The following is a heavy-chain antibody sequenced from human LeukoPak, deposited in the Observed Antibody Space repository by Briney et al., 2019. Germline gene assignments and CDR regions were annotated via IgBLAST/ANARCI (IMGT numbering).Heavy chain of an antibody. CDR2: IKQDGSEK. V-gene: IGHV3-7*04. Sequence: GGSLRLSCAASGFTFSSYSMTWVRQAPGKGLEWVANIKQDGSEKYYVDSVKGRFTISRDNAKNSLYLQMNSLRAEDTAVYYCARGKYYFDYWGQGTLVTVSS. J-gene: IGHJ4*02. CDR3: ARGKYYFDY. CDR1: GFTFSSYS.